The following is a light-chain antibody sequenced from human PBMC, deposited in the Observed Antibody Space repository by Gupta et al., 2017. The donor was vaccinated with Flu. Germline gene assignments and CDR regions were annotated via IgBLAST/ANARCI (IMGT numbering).Light chain of an antibody. CDR2: EGT. CDR1: SNYVGSYNF. CDR3: CSYAHYVR. J-gene: IGLJ2*01. Sequence: QSALTQPASGSGSPGSSIAISGTGTSNYVGSYNFVSWYQHHPGKAPKLIIYEGTKRPSGVSNRFSGSESGNTASLTISGLQAEDEADYYCCSYAHYVRIGGGTKVTVL. V-gene: IGLV2-23*01.